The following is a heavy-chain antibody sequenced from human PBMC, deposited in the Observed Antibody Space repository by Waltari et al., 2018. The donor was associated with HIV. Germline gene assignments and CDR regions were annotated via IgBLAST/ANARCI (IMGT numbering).Heavy chain of an antibody. CDR1: GFTVSSTY. Sequence: EVQLVESGGGLIQPGGSLRLSCAASGFTVSSTYMSWVRQPPGQGLEWVSVIYSGGSTYYADSVKGRFTISRDNSKNTLYLQMNSLRAEDTAVYYCASAYSGSYFTRAFDIWGQGTMVTVSS. CDR2: IYSGGST. V-gene: IGHV3-53*01. D-gene: IGHD1-26*01. J-gene: IGHJ3*02. CDR3: ASAYSGSYFTRAFDI.